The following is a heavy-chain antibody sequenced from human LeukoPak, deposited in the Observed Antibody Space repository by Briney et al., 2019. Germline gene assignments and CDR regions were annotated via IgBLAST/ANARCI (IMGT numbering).Heavy chain of an antibody. V-gene: IGHV1-8*02. CDR3: ARGGTADAFDI. J-gene: IGHJ3*02. Sequence: GASVKVSCKASGYTFTSYGIGWVRQAPGQGLEWMGWMNPNSGNTGYAQKFQGRVTMTRNTSISTAYMELSSLRSEDTAVYYCARGGTADAFDIWGQGTMVTVSS. CDR1: GYTFTSYG. CDR2: MNPNSGNT.